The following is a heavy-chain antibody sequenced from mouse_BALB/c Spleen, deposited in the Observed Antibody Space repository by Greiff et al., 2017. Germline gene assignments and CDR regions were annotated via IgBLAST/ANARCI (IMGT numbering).Heavy chain of an antibody. D-gene: IGHD1-1*01. CDR3: ARSVYYAPFDY. CDR2: ILPGSGST. Sequence: VQLQQSGAELMKPGASVKISCKATGYTFSSYWIEWVKQRPGHGLEWIGEILPGSGSTNYKEKFKGKATFTADTSSNTAYMQLSSLTSEDSAVYYCARSVYYAPFDYWGQGTTLTVSS. J-gene: IGHJ2*01. CDR1: GYTFSSYW. V-gene: IGHV1-9*01.